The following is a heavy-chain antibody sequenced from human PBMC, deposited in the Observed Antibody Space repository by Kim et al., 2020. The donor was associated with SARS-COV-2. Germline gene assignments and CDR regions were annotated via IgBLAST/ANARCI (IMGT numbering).Heavy chain of an antibody. D-gene: IGHD6-19*01. CDR3: ARDGDLYSSGKDAFDI. V-gene: IGHV3-7*01. CDR1: GFTFSSYW. J-gene: IGHJ3*02. Sequence: GGSLRLSCAASGFTFSSYWRTLVRQAPGKGLELVANIKQDGHQNYYVDCVKGRFTISRDNAKNSLYLQMNSLRSEDTAVYYCARDGDLYSSGKDAFDIWGQGTMVTVSS. CDR2: IKQDGHQN.